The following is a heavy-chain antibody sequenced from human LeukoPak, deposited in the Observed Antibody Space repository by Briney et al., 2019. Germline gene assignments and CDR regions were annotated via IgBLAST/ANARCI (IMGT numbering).Heavy chain of an antibody. V-gene: IGHV3-73*01. D-gene: IGHD3-22*01. CDR2: ISSKANTYAT. Sequence: AQPGGSLKLSCAASGFTFSGSAMHWVRQASGKGLEWVGRISSKANTYATAYAASVKGRFTISRDDSQSTAYLRMNSLKTEDTAVYYCTRSDYDSRGYYHTDYWGQGMLVTVSS. CDR1: GFTFSGSA. J-gene: IGHJ4*02. CDR3: TRSDYDSRGYYHTDY.